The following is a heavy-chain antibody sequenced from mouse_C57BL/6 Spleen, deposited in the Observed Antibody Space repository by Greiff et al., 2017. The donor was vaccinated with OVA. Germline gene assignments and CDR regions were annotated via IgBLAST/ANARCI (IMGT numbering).Heavy chain of an antibody. V-gene: IGHV3-6*01. D-gene: IGHD1-1*01. J-gene: IGHJ1*03. Sequence: EVQRVESGPGLVKPSQSLSLTCSVTGYSITSGYYWNWIRQFPGNKLEWMGYISYDGSNNYNPSLKNRISITRDTSKNQFFLKLNSVTTEDTATYYCARPGSSYWYFDVWGTGTTVTVSS. CDR1: GYSITSGYY. CDR3: ARPGSSYWYFDV. CDR2: ISYDGSN.